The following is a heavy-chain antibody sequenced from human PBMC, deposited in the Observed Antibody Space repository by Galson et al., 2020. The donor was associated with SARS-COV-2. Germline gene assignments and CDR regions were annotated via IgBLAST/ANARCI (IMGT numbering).Heavy chain of an antibody. CDR1: GGTFSSYA. V-gene: IGHV1-69*06. J-gene: IGHJ3*02. Sequence: ASVKVSCKASGGTFSSYAISWVRQAPGQGLEWMGRIIPIFGTANYAQKFQGRVTITADKSTSTAYMELSSLRSEDTAVYYCARVGYCSGGSCYDRGALDIWGQGTMVTVSS. CDR2: IIPIFGTA. D-gene: IGHD2-15*01. CDR3: ARVGYCSGGSCYDRGALDI.